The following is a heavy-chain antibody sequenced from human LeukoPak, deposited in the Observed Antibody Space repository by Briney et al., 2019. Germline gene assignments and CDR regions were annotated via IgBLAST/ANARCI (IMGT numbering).Heavy chain of an antibody. V-gene: IGHV4-34*01. CDR3: ARTETYYYDSSGYYLYDY. CDR1: GVSFSGYY. D-gene: IGHD3-22*01. J-gene: IGHJ4*02. CDR2: INHSGST. Sequence: SETLSLTCAVYGVSFSGYYWSWIRQPPGKGLEWIGEINHSGSTNYNPSLKSRVTISVDTSKNQFSLKLSSVTAADTAVYYCARTETYYYDSSGYYLYDYWGQGTLVTVSS.